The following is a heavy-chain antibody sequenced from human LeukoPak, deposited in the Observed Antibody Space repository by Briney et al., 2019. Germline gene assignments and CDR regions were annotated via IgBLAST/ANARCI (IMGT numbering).Heavy chain of an antibody. CDR1: GYTFTSYY. V-gene: IGHV1-46*01. CDR3: ARDRRHINLLRFLAEDY. D-gene: IGHD3-3*01. Sequence: ASVKVSCKASGYTFTSYYMHWVRQAPGQGLEWMGIINPSGGSTSYAQKFQGRVTMTRDTSTSTVYMELSRLRSDDTAVYYCARDRRHINLLRFLAEDYWGQGTLVTVSS. J-gene: IGHJ4*02. CDR2: INPSGGST.